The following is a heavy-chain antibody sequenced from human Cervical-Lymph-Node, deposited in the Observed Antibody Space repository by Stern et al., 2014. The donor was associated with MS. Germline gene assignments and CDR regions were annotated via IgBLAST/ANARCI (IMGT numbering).Heavy chain of an antibody. J-gene: IGHJ4*02. CDR3: ARVRRDDYNYRYYFDY. CDR2: IYYTGST. D-gene: IGHD5-24*01. CDR1: GGSIDTFY. Sequence: QVQLVESGPGLVKPSETLSLTCTVSGGSIDTFYWSWIRQPPGKGLEWIAFIYYTGSTAYHPSLSSRVTISVDTSKNQFTLNLTLVSAADTAVYYCARVRRDDYNYRYYFDYWGQGTLVTVSS. V-gene: IGHV4-59*08.